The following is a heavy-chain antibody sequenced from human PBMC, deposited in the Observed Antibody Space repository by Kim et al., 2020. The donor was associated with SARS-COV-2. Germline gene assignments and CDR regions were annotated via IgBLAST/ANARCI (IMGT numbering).Heavy chain of an antibody. CDR2: ISGSGGST. CDR3: AKDLSEDGYNWNYFDY. J-gene: IGHJ4*02. V-gene: IGHV3-23*01. CDR1: GFTFSSYA. Sequence: GGSLRLSCAASGFTFSSYAMSWVRQAPGKGLEWVSAISGSGGSTYYADSVKGRFTISRDNSKNTLYLQMNSLRAEDTAVYYCAKDLSEDGYNWNYFDYWGQGTLVTVSS. D-gene: IGHD5-12*01.